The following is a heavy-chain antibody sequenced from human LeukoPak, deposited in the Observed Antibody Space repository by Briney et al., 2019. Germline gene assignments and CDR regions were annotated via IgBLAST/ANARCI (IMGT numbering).Heavy chain of an antibody. CDR3: AKGKEWFGELSLDY. Sequence: GGSLRLSCAASGFTFSTYAMSWVRQAPGKGLEWVSTISGSGGSTYYADSVKGRFTISRDNSKNTLYLQMNSLRAEDTAVYYCAKGKEWFGELSLDYWGQGTLVTVSS. D-gene: IGHD3-10*01. CDR1: GFTFSTYA. V-gene: IGHV3-23*01. J-gene: IGHJ4*02. CDR2: ISGSGGST.